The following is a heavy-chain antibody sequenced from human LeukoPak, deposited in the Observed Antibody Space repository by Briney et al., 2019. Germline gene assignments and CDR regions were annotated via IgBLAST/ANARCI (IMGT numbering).Heavy chain of an antibody. CDR2: INHSGST. V-gene: IGHV4-34*01. J-gene: IGHJ4*02. Sequence: PSETLSLTCAVYGGSLSGNYWSWIRQPPGKGLEWIGEINHSGSTNYNPSLKSRVTISVDTSKNQFSLKLSSVTAADTAVYYCARGRISQWMVRFDYWGQGTLVTVSS. CDR3: ARGRISQWMVRFDY. CDR1: GGSLSGNY. D-gene: IGHD6-19*01.